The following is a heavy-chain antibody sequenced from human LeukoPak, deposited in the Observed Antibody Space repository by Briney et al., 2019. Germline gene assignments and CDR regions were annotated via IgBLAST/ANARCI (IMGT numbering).Heavy chain of an antibody. Sequence: SETLSLTCTVSGGSISSRSYSRGWIRQPPGKGLEWIGSDLYSGTTHYSPSLRGRVSISVDTSKNQFSLKLTSVTAADTAVYYCASSPHDYGDQGGAFDIWGQGTMVTVSS. V-gene: IGHV4-39*07. CDR1: GGSISSRSYS. D-gene: IGHD4-17*01. J-gene: IGHJ3*02. CDR3: ASSPHDYGDQGGAFDI. CDR2: DLYSGTT.